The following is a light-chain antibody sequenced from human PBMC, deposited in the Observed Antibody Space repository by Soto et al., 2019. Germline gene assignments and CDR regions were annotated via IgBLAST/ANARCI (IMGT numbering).Light chain of an antibody. V-gene: IGLV1-36*01. Sequence: QSVLTQPPSVSEAPRQRVTISCSGSSSNIGNNAVNWYQQLPGKAPKLLIYYDDLLPSGVSDRFSGSKSGTSASLASSGLQYEDEADYYCAAWDDSLSGQVFGGGTKLTVL. CDR1: SSNIGNNA. CDR3: AAWDDSLSGQV. J-gene: IGLJ2*01. CDR2: YDD.